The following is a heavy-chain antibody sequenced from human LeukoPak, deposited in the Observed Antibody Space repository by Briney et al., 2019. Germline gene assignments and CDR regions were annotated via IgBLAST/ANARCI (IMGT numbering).Heavy chain of an antibody. V-gene: IGHV4-39*01. D-gene: IGHD3-10*01. Sequence: SETLSLTCTVSGGSISSSSYYWGWIRQPPGKGLEWIGSIYYSGSTYYNPSLKSRVTISVDTSKNQFSLKLSSVTAADTAVYYCARGYYGSGSLSTFDYWGQGTLVTVSS. CDR3: ARGYYGSGSLSTFDY. J-gene: IGHJ4*02. CDR1: GGSISSSSYY. CDR2: IYYSGST.